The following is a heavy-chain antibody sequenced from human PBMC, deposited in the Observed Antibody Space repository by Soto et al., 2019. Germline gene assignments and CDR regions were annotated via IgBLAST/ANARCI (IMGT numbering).Heavy chain of an antibody. Sequence: QVQLVQSGAEVKKPGASVKVSCKASGYTFTGYYMHWVRQAPGQGLEWMGWINPNSGGTNYAQKFQGWVTMTRDTSISTAYMERSRLRSADTAVYYCARAGVGAFPGDAFDIWGQGTMVTVSS. CDR3: ARAGVGAFPGDAFDI. CDR2: INPNSGGT. V-gene: IGHV1-2*04. D-gene: IGHD1-26*01. J-gene: IGHJ3*02. CDR1: GYTFTGYY.